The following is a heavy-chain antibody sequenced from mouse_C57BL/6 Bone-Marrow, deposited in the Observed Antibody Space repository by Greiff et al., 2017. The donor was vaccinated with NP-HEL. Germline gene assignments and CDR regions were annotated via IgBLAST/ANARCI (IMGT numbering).Heavy chain of an antibody. CDR2: ISSGGDYI. CDR3: TRFYYDYDPGMDY. V-gene: IGHV5-9-1*02. Sequence: EVKLMESGEGLVKPGGSLKLSCAASGFTFSSYAMSWVRQTPEKRLEWVAYISSGGDYIYYADTVKGRFTISRDNARNTLYLQMSSLKSEDTAMYYCTRFYYDYDPGMDYWGQGTSVTVSS. CDR1: GFTFSSYA. D-gene: IGHD2-4*01. J-gene: IGHJ4*01.